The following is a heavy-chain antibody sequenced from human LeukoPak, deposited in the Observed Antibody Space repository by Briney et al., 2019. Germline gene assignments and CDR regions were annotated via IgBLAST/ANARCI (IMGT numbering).Heavy chain of an antibody. D-gene: IGHD1-1*01. CDR2: INWDGGSA. CDR3: ARDHKRDWYFDL. V-gene: IGHV3-20*04. Sequence: RPGGSLRLSCAASGFTFDDYGMSWVRHAPGKGLEWVSGINWDGGSAGYADSVKGRFTISRDNAKNSLYLQMNSLRAEDTALYYCARDHKRDWYFDLWGRGTLVTVSS. J-gene: IGHJ2*01. CDR1: GFTFDDYG.